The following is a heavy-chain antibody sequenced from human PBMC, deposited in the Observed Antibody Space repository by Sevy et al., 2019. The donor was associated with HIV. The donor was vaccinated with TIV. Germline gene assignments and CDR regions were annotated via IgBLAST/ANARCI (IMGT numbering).Heavy chain of an antibody. Sequence: GSLRLSCAASGFTFSSYAMSWVRQAPGKGLEWVSAISGSGGSTYYADSVKGRFTISRDNSKNTLYLQMNSLRAEDTAVYYCAKTENYYDSSGYYPDAFDIWGQGTMVTVSS. D-gene: IGHD3-22*01. CDR3: AKTENYYDSSGYYPDAFDI. CDR1: GFTFSSYA. J-gene: IGHJ3*02. V-gene: IGHV3-23*01. CDR2: ISGSGGST.